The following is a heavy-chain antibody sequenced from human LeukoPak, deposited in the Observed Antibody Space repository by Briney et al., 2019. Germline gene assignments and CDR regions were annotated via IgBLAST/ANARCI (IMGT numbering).Heavy chain of an antibody. CDR1: GFVFSSYS. V-gene: IGHV4-34*01. Sequence: GSLRLSCSASGFVFSSYSMNWVRQPPGKGLEWIGEINHSGSTNYNPSLKSRVTISVDTSKNQFSLKMRSVTAADTAVYYCARARETVAIDYWSQGTLVTVSS. J-gene: IGHJ4*02. D-gene: IGHD5-12*01. CDR2: INHSGST. CDR3: ARARETVAIDY.